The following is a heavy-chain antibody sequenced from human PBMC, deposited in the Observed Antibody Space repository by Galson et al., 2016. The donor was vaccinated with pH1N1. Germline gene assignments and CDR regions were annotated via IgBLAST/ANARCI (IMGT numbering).Heavy chain of an antibody. CDR1: GFSVSDNY. Sequence: LRLSCAASGFSVSDNYMSWVRQAPGKGLEWIGYIYHSYHSGTTKYNPYLRSRVTLSVDSSKSQFSLNLSSVTAADTAVYYCARGDFVVGEGWYNGFDVWGQGTTVSVSS. CDR2: IYHSYHSGTT. V-gene: IGHV4-59*02. CDR3: ARGDFVVGEGWYNGFDV. J-gene: IGHJ6*02. D-gene: IGHD2-15*01.